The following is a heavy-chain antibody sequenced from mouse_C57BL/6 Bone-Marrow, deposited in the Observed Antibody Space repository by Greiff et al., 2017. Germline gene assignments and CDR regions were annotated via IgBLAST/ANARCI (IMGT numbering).Heavy chain of an antibody. V-gene: IGHV5-9*01. D-gene: IGHD2-13*01. J-gene: IGHJ1*03. Sequence: EVQRVESGGGLVKPGGSLKLSCAASGFTFSSYTMSWVRQTPEKRLEWVATISGGGGNTYYPDSVKGRFTISRDNAKNTLYLQMSSLRSEDTALYYCARHVTTGWYFDVWGTGTTVTVSS. CDR1: GFTFSSYT. CDR2: ISGGGGNT. CDR3: ARHVTTGWYFDV.